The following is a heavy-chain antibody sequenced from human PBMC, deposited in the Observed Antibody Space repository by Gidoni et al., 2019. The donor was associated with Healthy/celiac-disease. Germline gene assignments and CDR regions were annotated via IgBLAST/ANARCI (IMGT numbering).Heavy chain of an antibody. J-gene: IGHJ4*02. CDR3: AKGGSSGRRTPFDY. CDR2: IRCSGGST. V-gene: IGHV3-23*01. CDR1: GFTFSRYA. D-gene: IGHD3-22*01. Sequence: EVQLLESGGGLVQPGGSLRRSCAASGFTFSRYAMSWVRQAPGKGLEWLSAIRCSGGSTYYSDSVKGRFTISRDNSKNTLYLQMNSLRAEDTAVYYCAKGGSSGRRTPFDYWGQGTLVTVSS.